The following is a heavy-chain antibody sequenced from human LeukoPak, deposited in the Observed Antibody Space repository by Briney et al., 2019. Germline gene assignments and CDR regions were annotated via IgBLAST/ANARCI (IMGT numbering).Heavy chain of an antibody. D-gene: IGHD6-19*01. J-gene: IGHJ4*02. CDR2: ISNSGGST. V-gene: IGHV3-23*01. Sequence: ETLSLTCTVSGGSISSYYWSWVRQAPGTGLEWVSGISNSGGSTYYADSVKGRFTISRDNSRNTLYLQMNSLRAEDTAVYYCARDEWVAVAGTRFDYWGQGTLVTVSS. CDR3: ARDEWVAVAGTRFDY. CDR1: GGSISSYY.